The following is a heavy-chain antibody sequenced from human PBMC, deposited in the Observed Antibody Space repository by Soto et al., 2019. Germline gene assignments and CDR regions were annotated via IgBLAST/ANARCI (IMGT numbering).Heavy chain of an antibody. CDR1: GYTFTTYA. CDR2: INTATGNT. V-gene: IGHV1-3*04. J-gene: IGHJ4*02. CDR3: ARTFTNYNHFDF. Sequence: GASVKVSCKAFGYTFTTYALHWLRQAPGQRVEWMGWINTATGNTEYSQNFQGRVTITRDTSASTAYMELSSLRSEDTAVYYCARTFTNYNHFDFWGQGTLVTVSS. D-gene: IGHD1-1*01.